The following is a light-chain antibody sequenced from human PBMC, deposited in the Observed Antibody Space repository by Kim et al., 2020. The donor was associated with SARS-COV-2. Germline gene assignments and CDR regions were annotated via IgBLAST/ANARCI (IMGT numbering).Light chain of an antibody. CDR3: GTWYSSLRAVVV. Sequence: KVTISCSGSRSNIGNNCVSWYQQLPGTAPKLLIYDNNKRPSGIPDRFSGSKSGTSATLGITGLQTGDEADYYCGTWYSSLRAVVVFGGGTQLTV. CDR1: RSNIGNNC. V-gene: IGLV1-51*01. J-gene: IGLJ2*01. CDR2: DNN.